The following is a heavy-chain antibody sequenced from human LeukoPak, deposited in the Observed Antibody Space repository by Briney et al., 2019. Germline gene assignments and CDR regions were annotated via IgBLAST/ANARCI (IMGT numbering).Heavy chain of an antibody. D-gene: IGHD5-12*01. CDR1: GFTFSSYG. J-gene: IGHJ4*02. V-gene: IGHV3-30*18. CDR2: ISYDGSNK. Sequence: GGSLRLSCAASGFTFSSYGMHWVRQAPGKGLEWVAVISYDGSNKYYADSVNGRFTISRDNSKNTLYLQMNSLRAEDTAVYYCAKGQGGKRGYSGYNFDYWGQGTLVTVSS. CDR3: AKGQGGKRGYSGYNFDY.